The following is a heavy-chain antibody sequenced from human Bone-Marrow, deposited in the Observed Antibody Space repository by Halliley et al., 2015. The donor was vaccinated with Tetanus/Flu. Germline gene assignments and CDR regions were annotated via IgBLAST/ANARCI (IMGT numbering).Heavy chain of an antibody. D-gene: IGHD3-9*01. CDR1: GDSISSHDW. CDR3: ARGRLYYDILRRGGYNGLDV. Sequence: TLSLTCTVSGDSISSHDWWSWVRQSPGKGLEWIAEIHHSGGTNFNPSLKSRVTISVDTSKNQFSLKVNSVTAADTAVYYCARGRLYYDILRRGGYNGLDVWGQGTTVTVSS. J-gene: IGHJ6*02. CDR2: IHHSGGT. V-gene: IGHV4-4*02.